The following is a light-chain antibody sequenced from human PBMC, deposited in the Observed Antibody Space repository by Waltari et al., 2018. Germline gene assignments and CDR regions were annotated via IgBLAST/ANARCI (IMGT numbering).Light chain of an antibody. CDR1: SSDVGGYNY. CDR2: GVH. CDR3: CSYAGSYILV. V-gene: IGLV2-11*01. Sequence: QSALTQPRSVSGSPGQSVTISCTGTSSDVGGYNYVSWYQQHPGKAPKLMIYGVHKRPSGFPYRFSGSKSGNTASLTISGLQAEDEAEFYCCSYAGSYILVFGGGTKLTVL. J-gene: IGLJ2*01.